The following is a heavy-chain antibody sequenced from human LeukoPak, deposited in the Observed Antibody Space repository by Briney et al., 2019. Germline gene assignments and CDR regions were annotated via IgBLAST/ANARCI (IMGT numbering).Heavy chain of an antibody. Sequence: ASVKVSCKACGYTFTGYYMHWVRQAPGQGLEWMGRINPNSGGTNYAQKFQGRVTMTRDTSISTAYMELSRLRSDDTAVYYCARTELRFLEWLEGAFDIWGQGKMVTVSS. CDR1: GYTFTGYY. CDR2: INPNSGGT. V-gene: IGHV1-2*06. J-gene: IGHJ3*02. CDR3: ARTELRFLEWLEGAFDI. D-gene: IGHD3-3*01.